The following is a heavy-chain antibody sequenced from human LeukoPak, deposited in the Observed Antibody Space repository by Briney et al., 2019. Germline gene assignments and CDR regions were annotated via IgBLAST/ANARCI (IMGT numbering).Heavy chain of an antibody. CDR3: ARDDRDYGDNWFDP. V-gene: IGHV4-4*07. D-gene: IGHD4-17*01. Sequence: SETLSFTCTVSGGSISSYYWSWIRQPAGQGLEWIGRIYTSGSTNYNPSLKSRVTMSVDTSKNPFSLKLSPVTAADTAVYYCARDDRDYGDNWFDPWGQGTLVTVSS. CDR2: IYTSGST. CDR1: GGSISSYY. J-gene: IGHJ5*02.